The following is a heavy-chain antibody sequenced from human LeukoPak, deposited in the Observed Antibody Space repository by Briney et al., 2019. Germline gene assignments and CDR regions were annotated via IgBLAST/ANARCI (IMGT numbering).Heavy chain of an antibody. J-gene: IGHJ4*02. CDR1: GGSISSSNW. V-gene: IGHV4-4*02. Sequence: PSETLSLTCTVSGGSISSSNWWSWVRQPPGTGLEWIGEIYHSGSTNYNPSLKSRVTISVDTSKNQFSLKLSSVTAADTAVYYCARGQQLNYWGQGTLVTVSS. D-gene: IGHD6-13*01. CDR2: IYHSGST. CDR3: ARGQQLNY.